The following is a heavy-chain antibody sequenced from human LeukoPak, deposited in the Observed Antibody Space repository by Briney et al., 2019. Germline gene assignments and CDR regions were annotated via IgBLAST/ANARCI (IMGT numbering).Heavy chain of an antibody. D-gene: IGHD7-27*01. CDR2: TNPSSGGT. CDR1: GYSFTSYY. V-gene: IGHV1-2*06. Sequence: ASVKVSCKASGYSFTSYYIHWVRQAPGQGLEWMGRTNPSSGGTNYAQKFQGRVTMTRDTSITTAYMGLSSLRSDDTAVYYCARETGGSFEYFDYWGQGTLVTVSS. J-gene: IGHJ4*02. CDR3: ARETGGSFEYFDY.